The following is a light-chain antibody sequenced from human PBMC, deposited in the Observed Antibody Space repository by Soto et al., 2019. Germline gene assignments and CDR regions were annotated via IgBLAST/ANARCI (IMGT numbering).Light chain of an antibody. CDR3: TSYTTSSTLV. J-gene: IGLJ2*01. CDR2: DVS. V-gene: IGLV2-14*03. Sequence: QSALTQPASVSESLGQSITISCTGTSSDVGYYNYVSWYQHHPGKAPKLIIYDVSNRPSGVSRRFSGSKSGNTASLTISGLRAEDEADDYCTSYTTSSTLVFGGGTKLTVL. CDR1: SSDVGYYNY.